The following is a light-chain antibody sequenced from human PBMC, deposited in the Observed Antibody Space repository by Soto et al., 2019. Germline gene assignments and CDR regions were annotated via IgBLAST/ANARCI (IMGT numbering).Light chain of an antibody. Sequence: NFKLTQPHSVSESPGKTVTISCTGSSGSIVNNFVHWFQQRPGSAPTTVIYQDNRRPSGVPDRFSGSIDRSSNSASLTISGLRTEDEADYYCQSYENKYVVFGGGTKLTVL. CDR2: QDN. V-gene: IGLV6-57*02. CDR1: SGSIVNNF. CDR3: QSYENKYVV. J-gene: IGLJ2*01.